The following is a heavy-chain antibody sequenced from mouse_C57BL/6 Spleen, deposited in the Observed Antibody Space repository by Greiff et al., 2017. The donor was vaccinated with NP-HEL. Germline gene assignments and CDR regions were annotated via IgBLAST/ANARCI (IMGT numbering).Heavy chain of an antibody. CDR1: GYTFTSYW. Sequence: VQLQQPGAELVKPGASVKMSCKASGYTFTSYWITWVKQRPGQGLEWIGDIYPGSGSTNYNEKFKSKATLTVDTSSSTAYMQLSSLTSEDSAVYYCARRVLRHWYFDVWGTGTTVTVSS. CDR3: ARRVLRHWYFDV. D-gene: IGHD2-12*01. V-gene: IGHV1-55*01. CDR2: IYPGSGST. J-gene: IGHJ1*03.